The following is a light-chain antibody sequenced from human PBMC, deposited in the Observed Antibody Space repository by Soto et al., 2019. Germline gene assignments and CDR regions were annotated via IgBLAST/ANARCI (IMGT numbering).Light chain of an antibody. CDR2: GAS. J-gene: IGKJ1*01. CDR3: QQYGNSPRT. CDR1: QSVSSSY. V-gene: IGKV3-20*01. Sequence: ELVLTQSPGTLSLSPGERATLSCRASQSVSSSYLAWYQQKPGQAPRLLIYGASSRATGIPDRFSGSGSGTDLTITISRLEPEDVEVYDCQQYGNSPRTFGQGTKVDIK.